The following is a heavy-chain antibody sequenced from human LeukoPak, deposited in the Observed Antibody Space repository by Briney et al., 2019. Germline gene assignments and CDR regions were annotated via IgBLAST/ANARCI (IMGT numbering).Heavy chain of an antibody. CDR3: ARGGPYGGYDRY. Sequence: TGGSLRLSCAASGFTFSTYYMSWVRQAPGTGLGWVANIKQDGSEKYYVDSVKGRFTISRDNAKHSLYLQIHSLKPEDTALYYCARGGPYGGYDRYWGQGNL. V-gene: IGHV3-7*01. J-gene: IGHJ1*01. CDR2: IKQDGSEK. CDR1: GFTFSTYY. D-gene: IGHD4-23*01.